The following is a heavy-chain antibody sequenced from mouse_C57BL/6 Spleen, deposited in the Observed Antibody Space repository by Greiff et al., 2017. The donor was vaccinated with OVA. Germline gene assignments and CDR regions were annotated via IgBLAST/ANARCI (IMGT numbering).Heavy chain of an antibody. J-gene: IGHJ1*03. CDR1: GYTFTSYT. CDR2: INPSSGYT. Sequence: QVHVKQSGAELARPGASVKMSCKASGYTFTSYTMHWVKQRPGQGLEWIGYINPSSGYTKYNQKFKDKATLTADKSSSTAYMQLSSLTSEDSAVYYCARTGYGSSYDWYFDVWGTGTTVTVSS. V-gene: IGHV1-4*01. CDR3: ARTGYGSSYDWYFDV. D-gene: IGHD1-1*01.